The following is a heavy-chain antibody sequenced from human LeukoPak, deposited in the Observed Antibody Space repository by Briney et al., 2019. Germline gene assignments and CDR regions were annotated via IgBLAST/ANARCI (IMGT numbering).Heavy chain of an antibody. CDR1: GYSISSSYY. J-gene: IGHJ6*03. D-gene: IGHD2/OR15-2a*01. V-gene: IGHV4-38-2*02. Sequence: SETLSLTCTVSGYSISSSYYWGWIRQPPGKGLEWIGSIYYSGSTYYNPSLKSRVTISVDTSKNQFSLKLSSVTAADTAVYYCARVSRARDQQAAHRPSRNPPGIYYMDVWGKGTTVTVSS. CDR3: ARVSRARDQQAAHRPSRNPPGIYYMDV. CDR2: IYYSGST.